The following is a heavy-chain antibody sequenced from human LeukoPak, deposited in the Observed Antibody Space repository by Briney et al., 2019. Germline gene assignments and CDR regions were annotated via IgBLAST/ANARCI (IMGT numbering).Heavy chain of an antibody. CDR2: ISWNSGNI. V-gene: IGHV3-9*03. CDR3: AKGTYYDFWSGYSFDP. CDR1: GFTFDDYA. J-gene: IGHJ5*02. D-gene: IGHD3-3*01. Sequence: GGTLRLSCAASGFTFDDYAMHWVRQAPGKGLEWVSGISWNSGNIGYADSVKGRFTISRDNAKKSLYLQMNSLRAEDMALYYCAKGTYYDFWSGYSFDPWGQGTLVTASS.